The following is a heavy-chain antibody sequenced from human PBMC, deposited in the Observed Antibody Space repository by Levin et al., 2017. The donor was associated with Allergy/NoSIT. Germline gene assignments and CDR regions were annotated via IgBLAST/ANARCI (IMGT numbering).Heavy chain of an antibody. CDR3: AKDVPRNDADYARVYYFDF. Sequence: PGGSLRLSCVASGFSFGNYVMNWVRQAPGKGLEWVSAISARGGSTNYADSVKGRCTISRDNSRNTVYLHLNSLRPEDTAVYHCAKDVPRNDADYARVYYFDFWGQGTLVAVSS. CDR1: GFSFGNYV. CDR2: ISARGGST. D-gene: IGHD4/OR15-4a*01. V-gene: IGHV3-23*01. J-gene: IGHJ4*02.